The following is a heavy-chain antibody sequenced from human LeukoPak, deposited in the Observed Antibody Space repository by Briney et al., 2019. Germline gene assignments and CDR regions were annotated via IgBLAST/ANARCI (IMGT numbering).Heavy chain of an antibody. D-gene: IGHD3-22*01. J-gene: IGHJ3*02. CDR2: INTNTGNP. V-gene: IGHV7-4-1*02. CDR3: ARDYASGGYYDAFDI. CDR1: GYTFTSYA. Sequence: GASVKVSCKASGYTFTSYAMNWVRQAPGQGLEWMGWINTNTGNPTYAQGFTGRFVFSLDTSVSTAYLQISSLKAEDTAVYYCARDYASGGYYDAFDIWGQGTMVTVSS.